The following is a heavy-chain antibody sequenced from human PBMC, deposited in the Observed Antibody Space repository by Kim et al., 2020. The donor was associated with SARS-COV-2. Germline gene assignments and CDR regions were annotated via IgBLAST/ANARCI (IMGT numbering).Heavy chain of an antibody. J-gene: IGHJ4*02. V-gene: IGHV4-34*01. CDR3: AKVQYSSGYIIGVY. CDR1: GGSFSGYY. CDR2: INHSGST. Sequence: SETLSLTCAVYGGSFSGYYWSWIRQPPGKGLEWIGEINHSGSTNYNPSLKSRVTISVDTSKNQFSLKMSSVTAADTAVYYCAKVQYSSGYIIGVYWGQGTLVTVSS. D-gene: IGHD3-22*01.